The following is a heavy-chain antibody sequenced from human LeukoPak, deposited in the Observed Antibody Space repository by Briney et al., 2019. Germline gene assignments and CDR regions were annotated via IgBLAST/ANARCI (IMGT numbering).Heavy chain of an antibody. Sequence: NPGGSLRLSCAASGFTFSDYYMSWIRQAPGKGLEWVSYISSSGSTIYYADSMKGRFTISRDNAKNSLYLQMNSLRAEDTAVYYCARMTSYYDFWSGYERYYFDYWGQGTLVTVSS. V-gene: IGHV3-11*04. J-gene: IGHJ4*02. CDR3: ARMTSYYDFWSGYERYYFDY. CDR2: ISSSGSTI. CDR1: GFTFSDYY. D-gene: IGHD3-3*01.